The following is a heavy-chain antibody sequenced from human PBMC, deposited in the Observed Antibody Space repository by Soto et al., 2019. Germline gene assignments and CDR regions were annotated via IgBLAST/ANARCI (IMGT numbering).Heavy chain of an antibody. CDR3: ARDQFYGEGSYLGEWIFDD. CDR2: INPSGGST. V-gene: IGHV1-46*01. D-gene: IGHD3-10*01. CDR1: GYTFTSYY. Sequence: ASVKVSCKASGYTFTSYYMNWVRQAPGQGLEWMGIINPSGGSTSYAQKFQDRFTMTRATSTSTDYMELSSLSSEDTAVYYCARDQFYGEGSYLGEWIFDDWGQGTLVTVSS. J-gene: IGHJ4*02.